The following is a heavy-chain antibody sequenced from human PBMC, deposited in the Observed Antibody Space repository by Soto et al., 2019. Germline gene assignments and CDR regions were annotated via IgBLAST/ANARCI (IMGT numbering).Heavy chain of an antibody. J-gene: IGHJ4*02. CDR2: IYYSGST. D-gene: IGHD6-19*01. V-gene: IGHV4-39*01. CDR3: ARHGRGYSSGWANFDY. Sequence: SETLSLTCPVSGGSISSSSYYWGWIRQPPGKGLEWIGSIYYSGSTYYNPSLKSRVTISVDTSKNQFSLKLSSVTAADTAVYYCARHGRGYSSGWANFDYWGQGTLVTVSS. CDR1: GGSISSSSYY.